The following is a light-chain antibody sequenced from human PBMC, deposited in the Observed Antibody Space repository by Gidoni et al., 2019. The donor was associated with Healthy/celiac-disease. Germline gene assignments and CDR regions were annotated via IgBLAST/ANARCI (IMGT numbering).Light chain of an antibody. CDR2: AAS. V-gene: IGKV1-39*01. Sequence: DIQMTQSPSTLSASVGDRVTIPCRASPSISSYLNWYQQKPGKAPKLLIYAASRLQSGVPSRFSGSGSGTDFTLTISSLQPEDFATYYCQQSYSTPFTFGPGTKVDIK. J-gene: IGKJ3*01. CDR3: QQSYSTPFT. CDR1: PSISSY.